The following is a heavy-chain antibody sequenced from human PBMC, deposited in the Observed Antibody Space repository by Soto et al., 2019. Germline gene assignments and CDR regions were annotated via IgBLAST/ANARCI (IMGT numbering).Heavy chain of an antibody. Sequence: GGSLRLSCVASGFTFDDYAMHWVRQAPGKGLEWVSGISWNSGNIGYADSVKGRFTISRDNAKNSLYLQMNSLRAEDTALYYCGKDHCSSTSCYFDFWGQGTPVTVS. CDR1: GFTFDDYA. D-gene: IGHD2-2*01. CDR2: ISWNSGNI. CDR3: GKDHCSSTSCYFDF. V-gene: IGHV3-9*01. J-gene: IGHJ4*02.